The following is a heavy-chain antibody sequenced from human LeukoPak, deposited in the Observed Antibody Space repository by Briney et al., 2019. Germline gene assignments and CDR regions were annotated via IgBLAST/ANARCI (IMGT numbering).Heavy chain of an antibody. V-gene: IGHV3-7*01. CDR1: GFTFSGYW. CDR2: IKKDGSEK. Sequence: GGSLRLSCAASGFTFSGYWMSWVRQAPGKGLEWVANIKKDGSEKYYADSVKGRFTISRDNAKKSLYLQMSSLRAEDTAVYYCATGSRSSGRYYFDYWGQGTLVTVSS. CDR3: ATGSRSSGRYYFDY. D-gene: IGHD6-19*01. J-gene: IGHJ4*02.